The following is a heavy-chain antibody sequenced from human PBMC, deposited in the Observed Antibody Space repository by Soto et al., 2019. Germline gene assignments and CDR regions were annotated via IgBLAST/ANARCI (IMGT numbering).Heavy chain of an antibody. V-gene: IGHV3-23*01. Sequence: QPGGSLRLSCAASGFTFSSYAMSWVRQAPGKGLEWVSAISGSGGTAYYAESVKGRFTISRDNSKNTLYLQMNSLRAEDTAVYYCAKGADSSSFPYNWFDPWGQGTLVTVSS. CDR2: ISGSGGTA. CDR1: GFTFSSYA. D-gene: IGHD6-6*01. J-gene: IGHJ5*02. CDR3: AKGADSSSFPYNWFDP.